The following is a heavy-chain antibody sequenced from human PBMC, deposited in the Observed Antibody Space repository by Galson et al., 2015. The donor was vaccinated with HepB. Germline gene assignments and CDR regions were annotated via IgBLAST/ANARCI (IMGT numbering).Heavy chain of an antibody. CDR3: ARDRPKLERREGAFDI. J-gene: IGHJ3*02. Sequence: QVQLQESGPGLVKPSQTLSLTCTVSGGSISSGSYYWSWIRQPAGKGLEWIGRIYTSGSTNYNPSLKSRVTMSVDTSKNHFSLKLSSVTAADTAVYYCARDRPKLERREGAFDIWGQGTMVTVSS. CDR2: IYTSGST. CDR1: GGSISSGSYY. D-gene: IGHD1-1*01. V-gene: IGHV4-61*02.